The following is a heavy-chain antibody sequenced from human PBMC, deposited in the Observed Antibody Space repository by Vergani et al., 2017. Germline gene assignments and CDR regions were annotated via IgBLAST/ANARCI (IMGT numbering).Heavy chain of an antibody. CDR2: IYNSGNG. CDR1: GDSIISRSYY. V-gene: IGHV4-39*01. D-gene: IGHD3-16*01. Sequence: QMQLQESGPGLVKASETLCLTCTVSGDSIISRSYYWGWIRQPPGKGLEWIGSIYNSGNGDSSSSLKSRVTISADTSKNQFSLRLTSVTAADTAVYYCASGKYYSXSTSHFRGRYFDVRGRGTLVTVPS. J-gene: IGHJ2*01. CDR3: ASGKYYSXSTSHFRGRYFDV.